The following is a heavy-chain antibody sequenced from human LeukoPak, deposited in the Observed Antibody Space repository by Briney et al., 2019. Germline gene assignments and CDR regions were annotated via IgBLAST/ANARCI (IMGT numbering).Heavy chain of an antibody. Sequence: SGTPSLTCTVSGGSIIAYFLNWFPQPPGKGLEWIGYIDYSGSTNYNPSLKSRVTISVDTSKNQFSLKLTSVTAAETAVYYCARADTQLPDHWGQGTLVIVSS. CDR2: IDYSGST. J-gene: IGHJ5*02. V-gene: IGHV4-59*01. CDR1: GGSIIAYF. CDR3: ARADTQLPDH. D-gene: IGHD1-1*01.